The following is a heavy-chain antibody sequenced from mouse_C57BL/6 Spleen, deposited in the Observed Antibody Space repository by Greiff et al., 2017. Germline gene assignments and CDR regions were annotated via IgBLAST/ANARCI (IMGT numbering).Heavy chain of an antibody. D-gene: IGHD2-4*01. V-gene: IGHV5-17*01. Sequence: EVQLVESGEGLVKPGGSLKLSCAASGFTFSDYGMHWVRQAPEKGLEWVAYISSGSSTIYYADTVKGRFTISRDNAKNTLFLQMTSLRSEDTAMYYCARDYEYWYFDVWGTGTTVTVSS. CDR1: GFTFSDYG. CDR2: ISSGSSTI. J-gene: IGHJ1*03. CDR3: ARDYEYWYFDV.